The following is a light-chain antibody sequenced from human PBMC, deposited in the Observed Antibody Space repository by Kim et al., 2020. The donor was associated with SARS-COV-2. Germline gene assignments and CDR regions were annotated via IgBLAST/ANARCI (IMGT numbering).Light chain of an antibody. Sequence: QRVNISCTGSRSNIGTGYDVQWYQQRPGTAPKLLIYENNNRPSGVPDRFSGSRSGTSASLAITGLQAEDEGDYYCQSYDISLSGSVFGGGTQLTVL. CDR3: QSYDISLSGSV. CDR2: ENN. CDR1: RSNIGTGYD. V-gene: IGLV1-40*01. J-gene: IGLJ3*02.